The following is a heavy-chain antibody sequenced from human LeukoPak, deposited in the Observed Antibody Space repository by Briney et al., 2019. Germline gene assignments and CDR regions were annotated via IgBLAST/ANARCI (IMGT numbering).Heavy chain of an antibody. V-gene: IGHV3-7*03. CDR1: GFTFSSDW. J-gene: IGHJ4*02. CDR3: ARARKSSNWEY. D-gene: IGHD6-13*01. Sequence: GGSLRLSCAASGFTFSSDWMTWVRQAPGKGLEWVANIKEDGSNKFYVDSVKGRFTISRDNAKNSLYLQMNSLRAEDTAVYYCARARKSSNWEYWGQGTLVTVSP. CDR2: IKEDGSNK.